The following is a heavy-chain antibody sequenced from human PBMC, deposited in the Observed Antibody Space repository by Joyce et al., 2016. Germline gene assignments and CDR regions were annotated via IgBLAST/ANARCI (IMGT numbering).Heavy chain of an antibody. D-gene: IGHD3-9*01. Sequence: QGQLVESGGGVVQPGRSLRLSCAASGFTFSNYGMHWVRQAPGKGLGWVAVRSYEGSNKQYGDSVKGRFTISRDNSKNTLYLQMNSLRAEDTAVYYCAGGILTGYFDYWGQGTLVTVSS. V-gene: IGHV3-30*03. CDR1: GFTFSNYG. CDR3: AGGILTGYFDY. CDR2: RSYEGSNK. J-gene: IGHJ4*02.